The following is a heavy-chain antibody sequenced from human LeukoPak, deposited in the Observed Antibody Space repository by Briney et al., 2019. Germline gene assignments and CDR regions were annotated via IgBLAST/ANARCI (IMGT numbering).Heavy chain of an antibody. Sequence: HSGGSLRLSCAASGFTFSSYSMNWVRQAPGKGLEWVAALSNGAKTNAYADAVKGRFTISRDNSRNTLFVQMNSLRPEDTAVYYCAKELGGYDAFDIWGQGTMVTVSS. V-gene: IGHV3-30*18. CDR2: LSNGAKTN. CDR3: AKELGGYDAFDI. D-gene: IGHD3-22*01. J-gene: IGHJ3*02. CDR1: GFTFSSYS.